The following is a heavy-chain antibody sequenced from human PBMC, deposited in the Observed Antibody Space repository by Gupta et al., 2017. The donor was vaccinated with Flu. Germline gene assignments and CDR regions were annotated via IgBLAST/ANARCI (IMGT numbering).Heavy chain of an antibody. CDR2: IYYSGST. J-gene: IGHJ4*02. V-gene: IGHV4-39*01. Sequence: QLQLQESGPGLVKPSETLSLACTIPGGSIISPTYYWGWIRQPPGKGLEWIGSIYYSGSTFYNPSLKSRVTISVDTSKNQFSLKLSSVTVPDTAVYYCVRQAATVGLDYWGQGTLVTVSS. CDR1: GGSIISPTYY. CDR3: VRQAATVGLDY. D-gene: IGHD4-23*01.